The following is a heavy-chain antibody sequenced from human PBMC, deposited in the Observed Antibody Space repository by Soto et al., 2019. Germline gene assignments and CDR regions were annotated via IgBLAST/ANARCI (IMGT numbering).Heavy chain of an antibody. D-gene: IGHD5-12*01. CDR1: GGTFSSYA. CDR3: ARGSGYDSLYYYYYGMDV. CDR2: INPNSGGT. Sequence: AAVKVSCKASGGTFSSYAISWVRQAPGQGLEWMGWINPNSGGTNYAQKFQGWVTMTRDTSISTAYMELSRLRSDDTAVYYCARGSGYDSLYYYYYGMDVWGQGTTVTVSS. V-gene: IGHV1-2*04. J-gene: IGHJ6*02.